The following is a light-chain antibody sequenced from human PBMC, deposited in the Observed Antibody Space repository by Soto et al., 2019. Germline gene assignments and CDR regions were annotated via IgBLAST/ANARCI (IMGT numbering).Light chain of an antibody. J-gene: IGLJ2*01. V-gene: IGLV2-14*01. Sequence: QSALTQPASVSGSPGQSITISCTGTSSDVGGYNYVSWYQQHPGKAPKLMIYDVSNRPSGVSNRFSGSKSGNTASLTISGLQAEDEADHYCRSYTSSSTRVVFGGGTKLTVL. CDR2: DVS. CDR3: RSYTSSSTRVV. CDR1: SSDVGGYNY.